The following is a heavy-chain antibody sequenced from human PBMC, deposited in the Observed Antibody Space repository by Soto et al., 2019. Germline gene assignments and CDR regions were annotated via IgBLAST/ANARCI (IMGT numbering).Heavy chain of an antibody. CDR2: ISYDGSNK. V-gene: IGHV3-30*18. CDR1: GFTFSSYG. D-gene: IGHD7-27*01. Sequence: PGGSLRLSCAASGFTFSSYGMHWVRQAPGKGLEWVAVISYDGSNKYYADSVKGRFTISRDNSKNTLYLQMNSLRAEDTAVYYCAKDLGADYYYYYGMDVWGQGTTVTVSS. CDR3: AKDLGADYYYYYGMDV. J-gene: IGHJ6*02.